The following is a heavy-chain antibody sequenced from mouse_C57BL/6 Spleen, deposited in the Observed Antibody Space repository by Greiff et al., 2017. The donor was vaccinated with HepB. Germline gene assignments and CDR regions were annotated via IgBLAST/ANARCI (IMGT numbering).Heavy chain of an antibody. J-gene: IGHJ3*01. Sequence: VQLVESGAELARPGASVKLSCKASGYTFTSYGISWVKQRTGQGLEWIGEIYPRSGNTYYNEKFKGKATLTADKSSSTAYMELRSLTSEDSAVYFCARRGGEPGFAYWGQGTLVTVSA. CDR3: ARRGGEPGFAY. CDR1: GYTFTSYG. CDR2: IYPRSGNT. V-gene: IGHV1-81*01.